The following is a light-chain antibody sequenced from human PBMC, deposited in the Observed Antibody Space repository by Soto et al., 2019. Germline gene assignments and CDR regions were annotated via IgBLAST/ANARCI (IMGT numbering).Light chain of an antibody. V-gene: IGLV2-14*03. CDR3: SSYTSSNTEV. Sequence: QSALTQPASVSGSPGQSITISCTGTSNDVGGYNYVSWYQHHPGKAPKLIICDVTDRPSGISYRFSASKSGNTASLTISGLQAEDEADYSCSSYTSSNTEVFGTGTKLTVL. CDR1: SNDVGGYNY. CDR2: DVT. J-gene: IGLJ1*01.